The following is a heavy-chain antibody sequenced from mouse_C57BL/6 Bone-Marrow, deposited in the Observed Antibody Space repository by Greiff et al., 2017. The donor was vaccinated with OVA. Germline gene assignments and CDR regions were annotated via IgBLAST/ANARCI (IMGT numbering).Heavy chain of an antibody. D-gene: IGHD2-3*01. CDR2: INPNNGGT. CDR3: ARRRWLLRSRLYYFDY. J-gene: IGHJ2*01. V-gene: IGHV1-18*01. Sequence: EVKLQESGPELVKPGASVKIPCKASGYTFTDYNMDWVKQSHGKSLEWIGDINPNNGGTIYNQKFKGKATLTVDKSSSTAYMELRSLTSEDTAVYYCARRRWLLRSRLYYFDYWGQGTTLTVSS. CDR1: GYTFTDYN.